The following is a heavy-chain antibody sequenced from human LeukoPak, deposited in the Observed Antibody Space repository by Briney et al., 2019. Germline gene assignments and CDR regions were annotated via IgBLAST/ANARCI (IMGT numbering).Heavy chain of an antibody. CDR1: GGSISSGDYY. J-gene: IGHJ3*02. CDR3: ARESGLIWFGELGIAFDI. Sequence: SQTLSLTCTVSGGSISSGDYYWSWIRQPPGKGLEWVGYIYYSGSTYYNPSLKSPVTISIDTSKNQFSLQLSSVSAADTAVYYCARESGLIWFGELGIAFDIWGQGTMVTVSS. CDR2: IYYSGST. V-gene: IGHV4-30-4*01. D-gene: IGHD3-10*01.